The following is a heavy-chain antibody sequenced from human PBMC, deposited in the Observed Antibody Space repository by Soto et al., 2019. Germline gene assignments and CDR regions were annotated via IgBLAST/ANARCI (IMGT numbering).Heavy chain of an antibody. D-gene: IGHD3-10*01. Sequence: EVQLVESGGGLVKPGGSLRLSCAASGFTFSSYSMNWVRQAPGKGLEWVSSISSSSSYIYYADSVKGRLTISRDNAKNSLYLQMNSLRAEDTAVYYCARDRISVVRGVRYYYGMDVWGQGTTVTVSS. CDR1: GFTFSSYS. CDR2: ISSSSSYI. V-gene: IGHV3-21*01. CDR3: ARDRISVVRGVRYYYGMDV. J-gene: IGHJ6*02.